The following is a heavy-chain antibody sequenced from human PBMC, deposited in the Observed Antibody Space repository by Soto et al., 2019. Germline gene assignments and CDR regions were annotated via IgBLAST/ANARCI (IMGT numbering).Heavy chain of an antibody. V-gene: IGHV1-2*02. CDR2: INPNSGGT. CDR3: ARDLNIVVVPAATPDY. J-gene: IGHJ4*02. CDR1: GYTFTGYY. Sequence: GASVKVSCRASGYTFTGYYMHLVRQAPGQGLEWMGWINPNSGGTNYAQKFQGRVTMTRDTSISTAYMELSRLRSDDTAVYYCARDLNIVVVPAATPDYWGQGTLVTVSS. D-gene: IGHD2-2*01.